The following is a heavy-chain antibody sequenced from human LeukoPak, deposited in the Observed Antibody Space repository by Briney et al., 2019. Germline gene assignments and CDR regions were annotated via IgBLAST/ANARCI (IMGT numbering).Heavy chain of an antibody. J-gene: IGHJ4*02. CDR3: ASYMVRGVIISDY. D-gene: IGHD3-10*01. V-gene: IGHV4-34*01. CDR2: INHSGST. CDR1: GGSFSGYY. Sequence: ASETLSRTCAVYGGSFSGYYWSWIRQPPGKGLEWIGEINHSGSTNYNPSLKSRVTISVDTSKNQFSLKLSSVTAADTAVYYCASYMVRGVIISDYWGQGTLVTVSS.